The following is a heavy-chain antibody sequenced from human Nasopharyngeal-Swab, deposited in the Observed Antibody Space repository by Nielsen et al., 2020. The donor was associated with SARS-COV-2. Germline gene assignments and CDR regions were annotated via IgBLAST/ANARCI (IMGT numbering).Heavy chain of an antibody. CDR1: GFTVSSNY. V-gene: IGHV3-30*03. Sequence: GESLKISCAASGFTVSSNYMSWVRQAPGKGLEWVAVMSNDGKNIYYADSVKGRFTISRDNSKNTLYLQMNSLRADDTAVYYCARDLRKYYYLDVWGKGTTFTVSS. CDR3: ARDLRKYYYLDV. J-gene: IGHJ6*03. CDR2: MSNDGKNI.